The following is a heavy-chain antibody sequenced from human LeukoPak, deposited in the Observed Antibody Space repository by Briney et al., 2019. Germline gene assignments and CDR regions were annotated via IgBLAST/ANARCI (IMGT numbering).Heavy chain of an antibody. CDR1: GFTFSSYA. D-gene: IGHD1-26*01. CDR3: ARDPLGVGAKSPAFDI. J-gene: IGHJ3*02. Sequence: GGSLRLSCAASGFTFSSYAMHWVRQAPGKGLEWVAVISYDGSNKYYADSVKGRLTISRDNSKNTLYLQMNSLRAEDTAVYYCARDPLGVGAKSPAFDIWGQGTMVTVSS. V-gene: IGHV3-30-3*01. CDR2: ISYDGSNK.